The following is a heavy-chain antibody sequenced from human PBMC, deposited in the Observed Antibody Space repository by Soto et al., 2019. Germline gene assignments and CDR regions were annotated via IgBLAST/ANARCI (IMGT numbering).Heavy chain of an antibody. J-gene: IGHJ4*02. Sequence: SETRSLTCNVSGGSIDRSNYYWDWLRQPPGKGLEWIGTTYYNGNAYYNPSLRSRVSMSVDTSKNQFSLKLISVTAADTAVYYCARHFVAVVIKGWGYWGQGKLVTIS. CDR3: ARHFVAVVIKGWGY. CDR2: TYYNGNA. CDR1: GGSIDRSNYY. V-gene: IGHV4-39*01. D-gene: IGHD3-10*01.